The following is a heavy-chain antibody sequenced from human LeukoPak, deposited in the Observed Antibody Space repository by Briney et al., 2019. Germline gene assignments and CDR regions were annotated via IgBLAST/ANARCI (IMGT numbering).Heavy chain of an antibody. CDR2: INPHSGGT. D-gene: IGHD2-8*02. J-gene: IGHJ4*02. V-gene: IGHV1-2*02. CDR3: ARVDGGEWYYFDY. CDR1: GYTFTDYY. Sequence: GASVKVSCKASGYTFTDYYLHWVRQAPGQGLEWMGWINPHSGGTNYAQKFQDRVTMTLDTSISTGYMELSRLRSDDTAIYFCARVDGGEWYYFDYWGQGTLVTVFS.